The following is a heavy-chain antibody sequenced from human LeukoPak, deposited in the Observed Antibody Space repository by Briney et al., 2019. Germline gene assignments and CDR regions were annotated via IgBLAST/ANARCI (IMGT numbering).Heavy chain of an antibody. J-gene: IGHJ5*02. D-gene: IGHD6-13*01. Sequence: SETLSLTCTVSGGSISSYYWSWIRQPPGKGLEWIGYIYYSGSTNYNPSLKSRVTISVDTSKNQFSLKLSSVTAADTAVYYCARLNDRVAAAGRRPNWFDPWGQGTLVTVSS. CDR3: ARLNDRVAAAGRRPNWFDP. CDR1: GGSISSYY. CDR2: IYYSGST. V-gene: IGHV4-59*12.